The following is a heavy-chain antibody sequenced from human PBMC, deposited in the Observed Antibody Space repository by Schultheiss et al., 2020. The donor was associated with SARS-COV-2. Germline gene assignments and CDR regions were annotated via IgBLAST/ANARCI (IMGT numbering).Heavy chain of an antibody. CDR1: GYSFISYD. Sequence: ASVKVSCKASGYSFISYDLSWVRQATGQAPEWMGWINPNSGGTNYAQKFQGWVTMTRDTSISTAYMELSRLRSDDTAVYYCATGVMFDIWGQGTMVTVSS. D-gene: IGHD5/OR15-5a*01. J-gene: IGHJ3*02. V-gene: IGHV1-2*04. CDR2: INPNSGGT. CDR3: ATGVMFDI.